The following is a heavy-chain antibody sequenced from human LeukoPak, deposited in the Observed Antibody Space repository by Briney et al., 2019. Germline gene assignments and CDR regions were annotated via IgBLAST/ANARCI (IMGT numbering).Heavy chain of an antibody. D-gene: IGHD3-10*01. CDR1: GFTFSSYA. CDR3: AKGGKDYGSGSYYPYYFDY. Sequence: PGGSLRLSCAASGFTFSSYAMSWVRQAPGKGLEWVSAISGSGGSTYYADSVKGRFTISRDNSKNTLYLQMNSLRAEDTAVYYCAKGGKDYGSGSYYPYYFDYWGQGTLVTVSS. J-gene: IGHJ4*02. CDR2: ISGSGGST. V-gene: IGHV3-23*01.